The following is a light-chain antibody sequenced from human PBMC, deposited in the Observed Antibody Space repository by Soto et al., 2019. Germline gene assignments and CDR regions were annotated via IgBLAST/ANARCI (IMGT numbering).Light chain of an antibody. Sequence: QAVVTQPPSASGTPGQRITISCSGSSSNIGSHTVNWHQQVPGTAPKLLIYSNNERPSGVPDRFSGSKSGTSASLAISGLQSGDEADYYCATWDDSLRGVLFGGGTKLTVL. CDR1: SSNIGSHT. CDR2: SNN. CDR3: ATWDDSLRGVL. J-gene: IGLJ2*01. V-gene: IGLV1-44*01.